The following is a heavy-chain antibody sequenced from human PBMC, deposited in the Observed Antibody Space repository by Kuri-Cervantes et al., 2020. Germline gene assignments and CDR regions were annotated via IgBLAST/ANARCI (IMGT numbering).Heavy chain of an antibody. CDR1: GYTFTSYA. D-gene: IGHD6-13*01. Sequence: ASVKVSCKASGYTFTSYAMHWVRQAPGQRLEWMGWINAGNGNTKYSQKFQGRVTITRDTSASTAYMELSSLRSGDTAVYYCARDPDTERDSSSWYLNEEDAFDIWGQGTMVTVSS. CDR2: INAGNGNT. V-gene: IGHV1-3*01. CDR3: ARDPDTERDSSSWYLNEEDAFDI. J-gene: IGHJ3*02.